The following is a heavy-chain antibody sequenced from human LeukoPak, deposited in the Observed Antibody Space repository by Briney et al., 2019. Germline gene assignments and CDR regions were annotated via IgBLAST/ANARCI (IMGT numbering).Heavy chain of an antibody. Sequence: SQTLSLTCAISGDSVSSNSVTWNWIRQSPSRGLEWLGRTYYRSTWYNDYAVSVRGRITGNPDTSKNQFSLHLNSVTPADTAVYYCARRLTQYDCFDPWGQGILVTVSS. J-gene: IGHJ5*02. D-gene: IGHD2-2*01. V-gene: IGHV6-1*01. CDR3: ARRLTQYDCFDP. CDR2: TYYRSTWYN. CDR1: GDSVSSNSVT.